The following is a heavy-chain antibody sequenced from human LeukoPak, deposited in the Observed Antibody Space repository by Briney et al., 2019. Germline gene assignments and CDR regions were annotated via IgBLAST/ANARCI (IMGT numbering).Heavy chain of an antibody. CDR2: VRGSDAGT. V-gene: IGHV3-23*01. CDR1: GFTFSSYA. CDR3: AKNRGGSYYSGSDY. D-gene: IGHD1-26*01. J-gene: IGHJ4*02. Sequence: GGSLRLSCAASGFTFSSYAMNWVRQAPGKGLEWVSAVRGSDAGTSYADSVKGRFTISRDNSKNTLYLQMNSLRAEDTAVYYCAKNRGGSYYSGSDYWGQGTRVTVSS.